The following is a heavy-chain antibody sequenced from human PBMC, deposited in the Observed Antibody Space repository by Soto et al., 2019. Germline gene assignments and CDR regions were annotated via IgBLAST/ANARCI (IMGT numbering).Heavy chain of an antibody. D-gene: IGHD3-3*01. CDR3: ASDFGATSLDG. Sequence: SQTLSLTCVISGDSVSVDTSAWNGIRQSPSRGLEWRVRAYYSSHWYIDFAGSVNSRLTISPDTLKHEVSLHLKSVTPEESAMSYCASDFGATSLDGWGPGSTVT. J-gene: IGHJ6*02. CDR2: AYYSSHWYI. CDR1: GDSVSVDTSA. V-gene: IGHV6-1*01.